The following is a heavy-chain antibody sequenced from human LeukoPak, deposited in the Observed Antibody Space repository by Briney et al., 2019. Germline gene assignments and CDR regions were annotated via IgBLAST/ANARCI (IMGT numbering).Heavy chain of an antibody. CDR2: IYTSGST. Sequence: PSETLSLTCTVSGGSISSYYWSWIRQPAGKGLEWIGRIYTSGSTNYNPSLKSRVTMSVDTSKNQFSLKLSSVTAADTAVYYCARQITDIVVVVAATFFDYWGQGTLVTVSS. CDR1: GGSISSYY. CDR3: ARQITDIVVVVAATFFDY. J-gene: IGHJ4*02. V-gene: IGHV4-4*07. D-gene: IGHD2-15*01.